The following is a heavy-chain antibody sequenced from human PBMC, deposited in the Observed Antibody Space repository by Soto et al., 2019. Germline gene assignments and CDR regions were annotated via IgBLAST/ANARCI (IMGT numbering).Heavy chain of an antibody. D-gene: IGHD2-8*01. CDR1: SDFISNFY. Sequence: SETLSLTCTVSSDFISNFYWSWIRQPAGKGLESLGRISATGRTNYNPSLLSRVAMSLDTSKNQFSLRLTSLSAADTAVYFCARGMGRYFDLWGRGTLVTVSS. V-gene: IGHV4-4*07. CDR2: ISATGRT. CDR3: ARGMGRYFDL. J-gene: IGHJ2*01.